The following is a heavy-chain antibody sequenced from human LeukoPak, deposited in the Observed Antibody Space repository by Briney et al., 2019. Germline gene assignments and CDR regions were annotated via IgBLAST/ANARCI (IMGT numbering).Heavy chain of an antibody. CDR1: GGSINNYF. CDR2: IYTSGST. CDR3: ARDDPARMTATLDY. J-gene: IGHJ4*02. D-gene: IGHD1-26*01. V-gene: IGHV4-4*07. Sequence: SETLSLTCTVSGGSINNYFWSWVRQPAGEGLEWIGRIYTSGSTIYNPSLGSRVTISVDMSKNQFSLKLSSVTAADTAVYYCARDDPARMTATLDYWGQGILVTVSS.